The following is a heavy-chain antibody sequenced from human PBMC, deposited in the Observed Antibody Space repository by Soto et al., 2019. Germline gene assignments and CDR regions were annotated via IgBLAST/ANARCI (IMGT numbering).Heavy chain of an antibody. CDR3: AREDYGDYGYDY. CDR2: INHSGST. V-gene: IGHV4-34*01. D-gene: IGHD4-17*01. CDR1: GGSFSGYY. Sequence: NPSETLSLTCAVYGGSFSGYYWSWIRQPPGKGLEWIGEINHSGSTNYNPSLKSRVTISVDTSKNQFSLKLSSVTAADTAVYYCAREDYGDYGYDYWGQGTLVTVSS. J-gene: IGHJ4*02.